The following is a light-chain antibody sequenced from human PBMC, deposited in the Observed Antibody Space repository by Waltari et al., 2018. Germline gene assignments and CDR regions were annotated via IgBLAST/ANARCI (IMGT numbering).Light chain of an antibody. CDR1: ETITNY. J-gene: IGKJ5*01. V-gene: IGKV1-39*01. Sequence: DIQMTQSPSSLSTSVGDRVTIPCRASETITNYLNWYQQKPGKGPKLLIYGASSLQSGVPSRFSGSGSGTEFTLTISNLQPEDFATYYCQQNYNFPTFGQGTRLEIK. CDR2: GAS. CDR3: QQNYNFPT.